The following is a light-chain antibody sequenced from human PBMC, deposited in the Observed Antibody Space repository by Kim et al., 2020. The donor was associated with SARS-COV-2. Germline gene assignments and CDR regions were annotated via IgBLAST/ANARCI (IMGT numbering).Light chain of an antibody. J-gene: IGKJ4*02. Sequence: EIVLTQSPGTLSLSPGESATLSCRASQSVSDTYLAWYHQKPGQAPRLVIHGASTRATGIPDRFSGTGSGTEYTLTISRPEPEDFAVYYCQQYYSSPPTFGGGTKVDIK. CDR1: QSVSDTY. V-gene: IGKV3-20*01. CDR3: QQYYSSPPT. CDR2: GAS.